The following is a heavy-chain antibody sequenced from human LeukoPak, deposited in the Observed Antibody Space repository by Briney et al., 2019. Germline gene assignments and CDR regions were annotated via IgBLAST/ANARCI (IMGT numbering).Heavy chain of an antibody. CDR3: ARRGLSSISCYSCRYYYGMDV. V-gene: IGHV3-7*01. CDR1: GFMFNTYW. CDR2: IKQDGSEQ. D-gene: IGHD2-2*02. J-gene: IGHJ6*02. Sequence: RAGGSLILSCSASGFMFNTYWMSWVRQAPGKGLERVANIKQDGSEQYYVDSVKGRFTISRDNAKNSLFLQINSLRAEDTAVYYCARRGLSSISCYSCRYYYGMDVWGHGTTVTVSS.